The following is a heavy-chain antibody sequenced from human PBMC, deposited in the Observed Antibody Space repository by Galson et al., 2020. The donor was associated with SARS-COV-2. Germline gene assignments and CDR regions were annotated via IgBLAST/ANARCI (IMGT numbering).Heavy chain of an antibody. CDR3: ARGHDSRY. Sequence: GGSLRLSCATSGFTLSTYNMNWFRQAPGKGLEWVSYINRGGSIIYYTDSVKGRFTISRDNAKNSLSLQMTSLRVEDTAVYYCARGHDSRYWGQGTLVTVSS. D-gene: IGHD3-22*01. V-gene: IGHV3-48*04. CDR1: GFTLSTYN. CDR2: INRGGSII. J-gene: IGHJ4*02.